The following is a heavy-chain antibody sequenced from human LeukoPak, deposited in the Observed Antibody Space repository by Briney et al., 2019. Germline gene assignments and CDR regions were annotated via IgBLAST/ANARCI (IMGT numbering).Heavy chain of an antibody. Sequence: GGSLRLSCAVSGFTVSGDYMSWVRQAPGKGLEWVSYISSSGSTIYYADSVKGRFTISRDNAKSSLYLQMNSLRAEDTAVYYCAELGITMIGGVWGKGTTVTISS. CDR2: ISSSGSTI. D-gene: IGHD3-10*02. CDR3: AELGITMIGGV. J-gene: IGHJ6*04. CDR1: GFTVSGDY. V-gene: IGHV3-11*04.